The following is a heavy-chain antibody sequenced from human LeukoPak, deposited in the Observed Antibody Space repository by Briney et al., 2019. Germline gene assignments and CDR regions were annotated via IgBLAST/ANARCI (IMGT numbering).Heavy chain of an antibody. D-gene: IGHD4-23*01. J-gene: IGHJ5*02. CDR1: GGSISSGDYY. CDR2: IYYSGST. V-gene: IGHV4-30-4*08. CDR3: AAGEVVTQFDP. Sequence: SETLSPTCTVSGGSISSGDYYWSWIRQPPGKGLEWIGYIYYSGSTYYNPSLKSRVTISVDTSKNQFSLKLSSVTAADTAVYYCAAGEVVTQFDPWGQGTLVTVSS.